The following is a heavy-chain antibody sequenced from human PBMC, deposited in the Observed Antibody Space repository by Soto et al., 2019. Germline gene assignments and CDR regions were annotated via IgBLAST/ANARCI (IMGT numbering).Heavy chain of an antibody. CDR1: GYTFTKYY. CDR2: INPGIGTT. D-gene: IGHD5-18*01. V-gene: IGHV1-46*01. CDR3: ARGRDGYIKADAFYV. J-gene: IGHJ3*01. Sequence: QVRLVQSGAEVKKPGASVTVSCKASGYTFTKYYVHWVRQAPGQGLEWMGLINPGIGTTSYAQKFQGRVTMTRDTSTSTVYMEMTSLRSEDTAMYFCARGRDGYIKADAFYVWGQGSMVTVSS.